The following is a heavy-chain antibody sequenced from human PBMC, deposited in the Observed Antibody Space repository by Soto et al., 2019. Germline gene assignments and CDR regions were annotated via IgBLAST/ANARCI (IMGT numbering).Heavy chain of an antibody. CDR3: ARTTFPRDPYYYYGMDV. Sequence: ASVKVSCKASGYTFTSYGISWVRQAPGQGLEWMGWISAYNGNTNYALKLQGRVTMTTDTSTSTAYMELRSLRSDDTAVYYCARTTFPRDPYYYYGMDVWGQGTTVTVSS. J-gene: IGHJ6*02. D-gene: IGHD1-26*01. V-gene: IGHV1-18*01. CDR1: GYTFTSYG. CDR2: ISAYNGNT.